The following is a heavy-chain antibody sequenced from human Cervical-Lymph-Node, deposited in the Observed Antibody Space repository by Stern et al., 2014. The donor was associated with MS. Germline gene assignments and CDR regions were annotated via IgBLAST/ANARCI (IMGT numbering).Heavy chain of an antibody. V-gene: IGHV3-48*04. CDR1: GFTFSSHN. CDR3: ARDLVD. D-gene: IGHD2-15*01. CDR2: IGYSSSPI. J-gene: IGHJ4*02. Sequence: EVQLVESGGGLVQPGGSLRLSCAASGFTFSSHNMNWVRQAPGTAPECISYIGYSSSPIYYADSVEGRFTISRDNAQNSLYLQMNSLRAEDTAVYYCARDLVDWGQGTLVTVSS.